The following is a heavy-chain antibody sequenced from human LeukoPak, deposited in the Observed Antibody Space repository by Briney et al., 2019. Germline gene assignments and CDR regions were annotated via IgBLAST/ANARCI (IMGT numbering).Heavy chain of an antibody. Sequence: GGSLRLPCAASGFTFSDYYMSWIRQAPGKGLEWVSYISSSSSYTNYADSVKGRFTISRDNAKNSLYLQMNSLRAEDTAVYYCARSLGYYGSGSSNWFDPWGQGTLVTVSS. D-gene: IGHD3-10*01. V-gene: IGHV3-11*03. J-gene: IGHJ5*02. CDR1: GFTFSDYY. CDR2: ISSSSSYT. CDR3: ARSLGYYGSGSSNWFDP.